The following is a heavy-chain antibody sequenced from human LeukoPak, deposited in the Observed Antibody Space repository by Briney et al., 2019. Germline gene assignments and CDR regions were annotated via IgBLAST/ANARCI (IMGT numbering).Heavy chain of an antibody. V-gene: IGHV4-31*03. J-gene: IGHJ4*02. Sequence: TLSLTCTVSGGSISSGGYYWSWIRQHPGKGLEWLGYIYYSGSTYYNPSLKSRVTISVDTSKNQFSLKLSSVTAADTAVYYCARDGTYSGSYGYWGQGTLVTVSS. D-gene: IGHD1-26*01. CDR2: IYYSGST. CDR1: GGSISSGGYY. CDR3: ARDGTYSGSYGY.